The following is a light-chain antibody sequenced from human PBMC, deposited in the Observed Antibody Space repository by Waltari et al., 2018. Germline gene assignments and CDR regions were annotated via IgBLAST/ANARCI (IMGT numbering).Light chain of an antibody. V-gene: IGLV1-47*01. CDR3: AAWDDSLTVR. Sequence: QSVLPQPPSASGTPGQRATISCSGSSSNIVSRSLCWYQHLPGTAPKLLIYRNDQRPSGVPDRFSGSRSGTSASLAISGLRSEDEADYYCAAWDDSLTVRFGGGTKLTVL. J-gene: IGLJ3*02. CDR2: RND. CDR1: SSNIVSRS.